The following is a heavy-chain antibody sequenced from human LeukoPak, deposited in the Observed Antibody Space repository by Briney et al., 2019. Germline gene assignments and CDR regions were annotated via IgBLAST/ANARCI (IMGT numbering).Heavy chain of an antibody. D-gene: IGHD4-11*01. V-gene: IGHV4-61*02. CDR1: GGSISSGSYY. CDR3: ARLPRRKTTLGPNWFDP. Sequence: SETLSLTCTVSGGSISSGSYYWSWIRQPAGKGLEWIGRIYTSGSTHYNPSLKSRVTISVDTSKSQFSLKLSSVTAADTAVYYCARLPRRKTTLGPNWFDPWGQGTLVTVSS. J-gene: IGHJ5*02. CDR2: IYTSGST.